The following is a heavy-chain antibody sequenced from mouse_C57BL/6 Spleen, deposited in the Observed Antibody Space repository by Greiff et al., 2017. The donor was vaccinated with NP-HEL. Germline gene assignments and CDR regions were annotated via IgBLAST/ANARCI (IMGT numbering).Heavy chain of an antibody. Sequence: VQLKQSGPELVKPGASVKISCKASGYTFTDYYMNWVKQSHGKSLEWIGDINPNNGGTSYNQKFKGKATLTVDKSSSTAYMELRSLTSEDSAVYYCARKGRIYPFDYWGQGTTLTVSS. CDR2: INPNNGGT. CDR1: GYTFTDYY. CDR3: ARKGRIYPFDY. V-gene: IGHV1-26*01. D-gene: IGHD1-3*01. J-gene: IGHJ2*01.